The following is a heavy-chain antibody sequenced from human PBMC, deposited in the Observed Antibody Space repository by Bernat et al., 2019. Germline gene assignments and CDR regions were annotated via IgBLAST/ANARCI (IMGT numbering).Heavy chain of an antibody. Sequence: QVQLQESGPGLVKPSETLSLTCTVSGGSISSYYWSWIRQPPGKGLEWIGYIYYSGSTNYNPSLKSRVTISVDTSKNQFSLKLSSVTAADTAVYYCARGVCGWYGYYFDYWGQGTLVTVSS. V-gene: IGHV4-59*01. CDR2: IYYSGST. CDR1: GGSISSYY. CDR3: ARGVCGWYGYYFDY. J-gene: IGHJ4*02. D-gene: IGHD6-19*01.